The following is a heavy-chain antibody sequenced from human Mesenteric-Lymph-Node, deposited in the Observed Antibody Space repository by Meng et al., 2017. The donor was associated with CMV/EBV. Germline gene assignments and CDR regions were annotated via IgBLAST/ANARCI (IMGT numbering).Heavy chain of an antibody. J-gene: IGHJ4*02. CDR1: GDSISNSTYY. CDR2: VHHSGTT. Sequence: RLQGEGPGLEQLSGTLSLSGTVSGDSISNSTYYWTWIRQPPGKGLEWIGSVHHSGTTYYNPSLKGRLTISVDTSANLFSLRLTTVTAADTATYYCARRGNYDSDYSEYWGQGTLVTVSS. D-gene: IGHD3-22*01. V-gene: IGHV4-39*01. CDR3: ARRGNYDSDYSEY.